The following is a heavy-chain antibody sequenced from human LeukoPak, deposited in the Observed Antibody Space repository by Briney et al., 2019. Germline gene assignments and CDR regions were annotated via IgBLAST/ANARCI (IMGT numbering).Heavy chain of an antibody. Sequence: GASVKVSCKASGYTFTSYYMHWVRQARGQGLEWMGIINPSGGSTSYAQKFQGRVTMTRDTSTSTVYMELSSLRSEDTAVYYCARPNAAGTTSPDAFDIWGQGTMVTVSS. D-gene: IGHD1-7*01. J-gene: IGHJ3*02. CDR3: ARPNAAGTTSPDAFDI. CDR2: INPSGGST. V-gene: IGHV1-46*01. CDR1: GYTFTSYY.